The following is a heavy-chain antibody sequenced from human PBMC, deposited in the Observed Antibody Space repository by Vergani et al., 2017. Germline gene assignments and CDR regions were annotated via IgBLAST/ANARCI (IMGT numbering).Heavy chain of an antibody. CDR2: ISSSSSYI. CDR1: GFTFDDYT. Sequence: EVQLVESGGVVVQPGGSLRLSCAASGFTFDDYTMHWVRQAPGKGLEWVSSISSSSSYIYYADSVKGRFTISRDNAKNSLYLQMNSLRAEDTAVYYCARDRDRGIAVAGETSFGYWGQGTLVTVSS. J-gene: IGHJ4*02. CDR3: ARDRDRGIAVAGETSFGY. V-gene: IGHV3-21*01. D-gene: IGHD6-19*01.